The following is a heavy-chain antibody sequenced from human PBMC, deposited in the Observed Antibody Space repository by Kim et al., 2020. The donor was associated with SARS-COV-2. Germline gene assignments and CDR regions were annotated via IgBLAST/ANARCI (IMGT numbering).Heavy chain of an antibody. J-gene: IGHJ4*02. Sequence: NRRGGGTNYAQKVQGRVTMTGDTSTNTVYMELSSLRADDTAVYYCAKEGGHWGQGTLVTVSS. CDR2: NRRGGGT. V-gene: IGHV1-46*01. D-gene: IGHD3-16*01. CDR3: AKEGGH.